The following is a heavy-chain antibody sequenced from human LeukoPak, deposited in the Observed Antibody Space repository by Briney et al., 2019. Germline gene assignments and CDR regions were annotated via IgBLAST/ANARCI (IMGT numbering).Heavy chain of an antibody. V-gene: IGHV3-48*04. D-gene: IGHD1-26*01. CDR1: GFTFSSYS. CDR2: ISSSSSTI. Sequence: GGSLRLSCAASGFTFSSYSMNWVRQAPGKGLEWVSYISSSSSTIYYADSVKGRFTISRDNAKNSLYLQMNSLRAEDTAVYYCAYLARVGDFDYWGQGTLVTVSS. J-gene: IGHJ4*02. CDR3: AYLARVGDFDY.